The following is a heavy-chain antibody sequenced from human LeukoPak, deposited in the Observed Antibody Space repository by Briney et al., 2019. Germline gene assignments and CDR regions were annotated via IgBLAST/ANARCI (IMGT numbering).Heavy chain of an antibody. V-gene: IGHV1-18*01. Sequence: GASVKVSCKASGRSFSSYAISWVRQAPGQGLEWMGWISAYNGNTNYAQKLQGRVTMTTDTSTSTAYMELRSLRSDDTAVYYCARGITIFEEGWFDPWGQGTLVTVSS. CDR2: ISAYNGNT. J-gene: IGHJ5*02. CDR1: GRSFSSYA. CDR3: ARGITIFEEGWFDP. D-gene: IGHD3-3*01.